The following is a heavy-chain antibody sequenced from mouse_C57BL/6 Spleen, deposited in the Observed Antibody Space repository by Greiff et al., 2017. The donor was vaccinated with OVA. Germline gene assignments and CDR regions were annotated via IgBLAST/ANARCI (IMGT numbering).Heavy chain of an antibody. J-gene: IGHJ2*01. CDR2: IDPETGGT. V-gene: IGHV1-15*01. CDR3: TRRGGDY. CDR1: GYTFTDYE. Sequence: VQLQESGAELVRPGASVTLSCKASGYTFTDYEMHWVKQTPVHGLEWIGAIDPETGGTAYNQKFKGKAILTADKSSSTAYMELRSLTSEDSAVYYCTRRGGDYWGQGTTLTVSS.